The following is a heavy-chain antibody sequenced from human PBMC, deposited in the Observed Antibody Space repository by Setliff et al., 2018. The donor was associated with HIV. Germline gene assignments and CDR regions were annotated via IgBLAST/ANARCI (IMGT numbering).Heavy chain of an antibody. CDR2: INHSGST. V-gene: IGHV4-34*01. D-gene: IGHD3-16*01. J-gene: IGHJ3*02. CDR1: GGSFSDYC. Sequence: SETLSLTCAVYGGSFSDYCWTWIRQSPGKGLEWMGGINHSGSTNYNPSLKSRVTISVDTSKNQFSLSLSSVTAADTAVYYCASPRSLLVWYDAFDIWGQGTMVTVSS. CDR3: ASPRSLLVWYDAFDI.